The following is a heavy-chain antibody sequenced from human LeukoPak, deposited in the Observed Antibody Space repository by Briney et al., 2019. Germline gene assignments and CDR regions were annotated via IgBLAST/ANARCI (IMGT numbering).Heavy chain of an antibody. CDR1: GYSISSGYY. D-gene: IGHD6-13*01. CDR2: IYHSGST. Sequence: SETLSLTCTVSGYSISSGYYWGWIRQPPGKGLEWIGSIYHSGSTYYNPSLKSRVTISVDTSKNQFSLNLNSVTAADTAVYYCARGIAAAGPFDYCGQGTLVTVSS. CDR3: ARGIAAAGPFDY. V-gene: IGHV4-38-2*02. J-gene: IGHJ4*02.